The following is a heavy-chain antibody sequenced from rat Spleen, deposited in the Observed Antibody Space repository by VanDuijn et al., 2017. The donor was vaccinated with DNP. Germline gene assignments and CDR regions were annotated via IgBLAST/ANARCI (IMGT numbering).Heavy chain of an antibody. CDR3: ARAYYDGTYYPNWYFDF. D-gene: IGHD1-12*02. CDR2: INGAGST. CDR1: GYSITSSYR. J-gene: IGHJ1*01. V-gene: IGHV3-3*01. Sequence: EVQLQESGPGLVKPSQSLSLTCSVTGYSITSSYRWNWIRKFPENKLEWMGHINGAGSTNYNPSLKSRISITSDTSKNQFFLQVNSVTTEDTATYYCARAYYDGTYYPNWYFDFWGPGTTVTVSS.